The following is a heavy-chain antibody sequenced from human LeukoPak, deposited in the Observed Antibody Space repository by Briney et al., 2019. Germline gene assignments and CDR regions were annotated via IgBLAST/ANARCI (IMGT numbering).Heavy chain of an antibody. J-gene: IGHJ4*02. CDR3: ARDFRRDYYDSSGSMNY. V-gene: IGHV1-2*06. Sequence: GASVKVSCKASGYTFSDYYVHWVRQAPGQGLEWMGRIDPKNGGTNSAQKFQGRVTMTRDTSISTAYMELSSLRSEDTAVYYCARDFRRDYYDSSGSMNYWGQGTLVTVSS. CDR1: GYTFSDYY. CDR2: IDPKNGGT. D-gene: IGHD3-22*01.